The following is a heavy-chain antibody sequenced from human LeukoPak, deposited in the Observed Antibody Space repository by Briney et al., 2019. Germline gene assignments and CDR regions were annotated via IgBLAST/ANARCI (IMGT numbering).Heavy chain of an antibody. CDR2: IYVDGRTT. CDR3: IRDFRSADL. V-gene: IGHV3-74*01. Sequence: QPGGSLRLSWVASGFTFSNYWMHWVRQPPGKGLVWVSRIYVDGRTTNYADSVKGRFTISRDNAKNTVYLEMNSLSVEDTATYYCIRDFRSADLWGQGTLVTVTS. CDR1: GFTFSNYW. J-gene: IGHJ5*02.